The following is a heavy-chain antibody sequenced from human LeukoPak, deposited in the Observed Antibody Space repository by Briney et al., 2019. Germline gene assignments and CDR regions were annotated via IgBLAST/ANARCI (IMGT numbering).Heavy chain of an antibody. V-gene: IGHV1-69*13. D-gene: IGHD5-12*01. CDR2: IIPIFGTA. J-gene: IGHJ6*02. CDR1: GGTFSSYA. CDR3: ASDLGNIVATSYYYYGMDV. Sequence: ASVKVSCKASGGTFSSYAISWVRQAPGQGLEWMGGIIPIFGTANYAQKFQGRVTITADESTSTAYMELSSLRSEDTAVYYCASDLGNIVATSYYYYGMDVWGQGTTVTVSS.